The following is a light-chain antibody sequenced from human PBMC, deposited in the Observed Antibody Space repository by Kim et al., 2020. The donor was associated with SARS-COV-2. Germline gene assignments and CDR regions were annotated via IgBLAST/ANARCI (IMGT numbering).Light chain of an antibody. V-gene: IGKV3-15*01. CDR2: DAT. CDR1: QTINNK. Sequence: SPGERATLTCRASQTINNKLVWYQQKPGQAPRLLIYDATTRATGVPARFIGGGSETDFTLTISSLQSEDFAVYYCQQSYDWPPLTFGQGTKVDIK. CDR3: QQSYDWPPLT. J-gene: IGKJ1*01.